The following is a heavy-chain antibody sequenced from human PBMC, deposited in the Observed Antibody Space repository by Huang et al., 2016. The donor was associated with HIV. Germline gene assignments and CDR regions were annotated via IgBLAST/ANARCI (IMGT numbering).Heavy chain of an antibody. J-gene: IGHJ6*02. CDR2: IRQDGSEK. V-gene: IGHV3-7*01. Sequence: LVESGGGLVRPGGSLRLSCAGSTVTFSAYWMTWVGQSPGQGLEWGASIRQDGSEKHYVDSVEGRFNISRDNGKKLLFLEMRSLGVDDTAVYFCATKADAMDVWGQGTTVIVSS. D-gene: IGHD2-8*01. CDR1: TVTFSAYW. CDR3: ATKADAMDV.